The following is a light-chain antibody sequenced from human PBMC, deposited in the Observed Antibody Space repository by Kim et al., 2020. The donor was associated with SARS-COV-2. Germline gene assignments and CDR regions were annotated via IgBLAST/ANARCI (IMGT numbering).Light chain of an antibody. Sequence: QSALTQPPSASGSPGQSVTISCTGTSSDVGGYNYVSWYQQHPGKAPKLMIYEVSKRPSGVPDRFSGSKSGNTASLTVSGLQAEDEADDYCSSYAGSNRGVFGGGTELTVL. CDR2: EVS. CDR1: SSDVGGYNY. V-gene: IGLV2-8*01. CDR3: SSYAGSNRGV. J-gene: IGLJ3*02.